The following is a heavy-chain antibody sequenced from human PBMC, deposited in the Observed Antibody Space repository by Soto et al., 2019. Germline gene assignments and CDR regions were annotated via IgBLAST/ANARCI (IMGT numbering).Heavy chain of an antibody. CDR3: AKETRLMVYAIGDEYFDY. Sequence: GGSLRLSCAASGFTFSSYGMHWVRQAPGKGLEWVAVISYDGSNKYYADSVKGGFTISRDNSKNTLYQQMNSLRAEDTAVYYCAKETRLMVYAIGDEYFDYWGQGTLVTVSS. J-gene: IGHJ4*02. CDR2: ISYDGSNK. D-gene: IGHD2-8*01. CDR1: GFTFSSYG. V-gene: IGHV3-30*18.